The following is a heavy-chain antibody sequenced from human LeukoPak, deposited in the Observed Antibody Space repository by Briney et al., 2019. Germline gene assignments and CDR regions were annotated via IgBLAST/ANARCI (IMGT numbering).Heavy chain of an antibody. V-gene: IGHV3-7*03. Sequence: GGSLRLSCAASGFTFSDFWMSWVRQAPGKGLEWVANIKEDGSEKNCVDSVKGRFTISRDNAKNSLYLQMNSLRAEDAAVYYCARDAKWFDPWGQGTLVTVSS. CDR1: GFTFSDFW. CDR2: IKEDGSEK. CDR3: ARDAKWFDP. J-gene: IGHJ5*02.